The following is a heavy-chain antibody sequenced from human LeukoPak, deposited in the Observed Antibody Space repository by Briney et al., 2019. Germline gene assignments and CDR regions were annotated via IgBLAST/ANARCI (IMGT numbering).Heavy chain of an antibody. D-gene: IGHD2-2*02. J-gene: IGHJ4*02. Sequence: SQTLSLTCAISGDSVSSNNAAWNWIRQSPSRGLEWLGRTYYRSKWYNEYSAFVKSRMIINADTSRNQFSLQLKSATPEDTAVYYCARVYTTAWYEGFFDYWGQGTLVTVSS. CDR1: GDSVSSNNAA. CDR3: ARVYTTAWYEGFFDY. V-gene: IGHV6-1*01. CDR2: TYYRSKWYN.